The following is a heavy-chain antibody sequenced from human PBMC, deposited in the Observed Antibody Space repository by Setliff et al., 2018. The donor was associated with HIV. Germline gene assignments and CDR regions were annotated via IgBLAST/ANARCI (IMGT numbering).Heavy chain of an antibody. CDR3: ARVPFGSGSYYFDF. J-gene: IGHJ4*02. V-gene: IGHV4-30-4*01. CDR2: IYYSGDT. CDR1: GASVNSDDYY. Sequence: PSETLSLTCTVSGASVNSDDYYWSWIRQTPGKGLEWIGYIYYSGDTYYNATLQSRATILLDTSKNQFFLTLISVTAADTAVYFCARVPFGSGSYYFDFWGQGTLVTVSS. D-gene: IGHD3-10*01.